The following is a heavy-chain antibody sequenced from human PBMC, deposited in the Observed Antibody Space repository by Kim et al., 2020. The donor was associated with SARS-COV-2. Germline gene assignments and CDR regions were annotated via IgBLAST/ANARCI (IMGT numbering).Heavy chain of an antibody. J-gene: IGHJ6*03. V-gene: IGHV4-34*01. D-gene: IGHD3-10*01. Sequence: SETLSLTCAVYGGSFSGSYWSWIRQPPAKGLEWIGEINHSGSTNYNPSLKSRVTISVDTSKNQFALKLSSVTAADTAMYYCARGGYSYYGSGSYYSRQNYYYMDVWGKGTTVSVSS. CDR1: GGSFSGSY. CDR3: ARGGYSYYGSGSYYSRQNYYYMDV. CDR2: INHSGST.